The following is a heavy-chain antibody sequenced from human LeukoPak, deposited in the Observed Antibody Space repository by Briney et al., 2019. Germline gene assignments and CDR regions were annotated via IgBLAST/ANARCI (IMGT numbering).Heavy chain of an antibody. Sequence: SETLSLTCTVSGGSISSYYWSWIRQPPGKGPEWIGYIYYSGSTNYNPSLKSRVTISVDTSKNQFSLKLSSVTAAETAVHYCARDDKWLQLAFDIWGQGTMVTVSS. V-gene: IGHV4-59*01. J-gene: IGHJ3*02. CDR3: ARDDKWLQLAFDI. CDR2: IYYSGST. CDR1: GGSISSYY. D-gene: IGHD5-24*01.